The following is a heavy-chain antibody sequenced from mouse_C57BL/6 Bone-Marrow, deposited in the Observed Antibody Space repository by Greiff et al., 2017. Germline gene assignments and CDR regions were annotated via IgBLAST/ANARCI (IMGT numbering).Heavy chain of an antibody. J-gene: IGHJ4*01. CDR2: ISDGGSYT. Sequence: EVKLVESGGGLVKPGGSLKLSCAASGFTFSSYAMSWVRQTPEKRLEWVATISDGGSYTYYPDNVKGRFTISRDNAKNNLSLQMSHLKSEDTAMYYCARAYYSNPYAMDYWGQGTSVTVSS. D-gene: IGHD2-5*01. V-gene: IGHV5-4*03. CDR1: GFTFSSYA. CDR3: ARAYYSNPYAMDY.